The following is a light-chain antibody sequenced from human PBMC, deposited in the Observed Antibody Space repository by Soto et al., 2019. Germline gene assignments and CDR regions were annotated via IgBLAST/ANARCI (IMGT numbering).Light chain of an antibody. CDR1: QSVNHN. J-gene: IGKJ1*01. CDR3: QQRSNWPRT. Sequence: DRVMTQSPDTLSASPGERVSLSCRASQSVNHNLAWYQQKPGQAPRLIMFRTSTRATGIPARFSGSGSGTDFTLTISSLEPEDFAVYYCQQRSNWPRTFGQGTKVDIK. CDR2: RTS. V-gene: IGKV3D-15*01.